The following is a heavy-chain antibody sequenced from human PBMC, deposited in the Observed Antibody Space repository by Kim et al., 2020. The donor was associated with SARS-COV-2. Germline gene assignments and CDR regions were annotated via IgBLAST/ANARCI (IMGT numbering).Heavy chain of an antibody. D-gene: IGHD3-9*01. V-gene: IGHV3-23*01. J-gene: IGHJ4*02. CDR1: GFTFSSYA. Sequence: GGSLRLSCAASGFTFSSYAMSWVRQAPGKGLEWVSAISGSGGSTYYADSVKGRFTISRDNSKNTLYLQMNSLRAEDTAVYYCAKDFHQGRYFDWLLWDWGQGTLVTVSS. CDR2: ISGSGGST. CDR3: AKDFHQGRYFDWLLWD.